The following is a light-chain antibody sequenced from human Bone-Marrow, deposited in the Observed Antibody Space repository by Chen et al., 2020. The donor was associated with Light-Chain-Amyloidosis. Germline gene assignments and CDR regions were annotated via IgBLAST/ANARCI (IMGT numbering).Light chain of an antibody. CDR3: QVWDRSSDRPV. J-gene: IGLJ3*02. CDR2: DDS. V-gene: IGLV3-21*02. CDR1: NIGSTS. Sequence: SYVRTQPSSVSVAPGQTATIARGGNNIGSTSVHWYQQTPGQAPLLVVYDDSDRPSGIPERLSGSNSGNTATLTISRVEAGDEADYYCQVWDRSSDRPVFGGGTKLTVL.